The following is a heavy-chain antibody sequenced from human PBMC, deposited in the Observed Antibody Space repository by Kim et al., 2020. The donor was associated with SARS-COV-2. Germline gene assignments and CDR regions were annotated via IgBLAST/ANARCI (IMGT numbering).Heavy chain of an antibody. V-gene: IGHV3-9*01. CDR1: GFTFGDYA. Sequence: GGSLRLSCAASGFTFGDYAMHWVRQAPGKGLEWVSGISWNSGSIGYADSVKGRFTISRDNAKNSLYLQMNSLRAEDTALYYCAKDRGSGSYFAFDIWGQGTMVTVSS. D-gene: IGHD1-26*01. J-gene: IGHJ3*02. CDR2: ISWNSGSI. CDR3: AKDRGSGSYFAFDI.